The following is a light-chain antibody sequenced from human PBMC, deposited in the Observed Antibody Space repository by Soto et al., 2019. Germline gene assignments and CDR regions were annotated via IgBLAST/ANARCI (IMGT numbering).Light chain of an antibody. CDR2: AAS. CDR3: QKYNSAPPWT. J-gene: IGKJ1*01. Sequence: DIQMTQSPSSLSASVGDRVTITCRATQDISNYLAWYQQKPGKVPNLLIYAASTLQSGVPSRFSGSGSGTDFTLIISSLQAEDVATYYYQKYNSAPPWTVGQGTKVEI. V-gene: IGKV1-27*01. CDR1: QDISNY.